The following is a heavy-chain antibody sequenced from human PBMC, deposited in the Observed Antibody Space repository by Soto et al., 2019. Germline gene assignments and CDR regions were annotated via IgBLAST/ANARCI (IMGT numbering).Heavy chain of an antibody. J-gene: IGHJ6*02. CDR1: GYSFIDYW. V-gene: IGHV5-51*01. CDR2: IYPGDSDT. CDR3: ATLGFEYDTSTPYYYVLHYDGVDV. Sequence: PGESLKISCKGSGYSFIDYWIAWVRQVPGKGLEWMGVIYPGDSDTRYSPSFQGHVTISADKSISTAYLQWRTLTASDTGNYYCATLGFEYDTSTPYYYVLHYDGVDVWGQGTSDIGSS. D-gene: IGHD3-9*01.